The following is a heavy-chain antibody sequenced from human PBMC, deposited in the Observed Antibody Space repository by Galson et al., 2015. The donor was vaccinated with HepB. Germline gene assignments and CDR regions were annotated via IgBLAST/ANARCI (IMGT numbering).Heavy chain of an antibody. V-gene: IGHV1-69*04. J-gene: IGHJ6*02. CDR1: GGTFSSYA. D-gene: IGHD3-10*01. CDR3: ARSRLWFGEIPLSGEDYYYYYGTDV. CDR2: IIPILGIA. Sequence: SVKVSCKASGGTFSSYAISWARQAPGQGLEWMGRIIPILGIANYAQKFQGRVTITADKSTSTAYMELSSLRSEDTAVYYCARSRLWFGEIPLSGEDYYYYYGTDVWGQGTTVTVSS.